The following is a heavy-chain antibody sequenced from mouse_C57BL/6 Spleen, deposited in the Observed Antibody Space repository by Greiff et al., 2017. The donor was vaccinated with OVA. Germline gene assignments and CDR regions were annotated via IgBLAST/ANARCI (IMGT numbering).Heavy chain of an antibody. CDR2: INPSTGGT. D-gene: IGHD1-1*01. CDR1: GYSFTGYY. V-gene: IGHV1-42*01. J-gene: IGHJ1*03. Sequence: EVQLQESGPELVKPGASVKISCKASGYSFTGYYMNWVKQSPEKSLEWIGEINPSTGGTTYNQKFKAKATLTVDKSSSTAYMQLKSLTSEDSAVYYCARRDYSFDVWGTGTTVTVSS. CDR3: ARRDYSFDV.